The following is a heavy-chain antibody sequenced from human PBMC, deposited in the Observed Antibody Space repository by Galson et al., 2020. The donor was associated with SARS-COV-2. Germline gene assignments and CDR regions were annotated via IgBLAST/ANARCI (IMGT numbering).Heavy chain of an antibody. CDR3: ASSSTVTGYSVDY. CDR1: GGSISSFY. D-gene: IGHD3-9*01. J-gene: IGHJ4*02. Sequence: SETLSLTCTVSGGSISSFYWSWIRQPPGKGLEWIGYTYYTGSTTYSPSLKSRVTISIDTSKNQFSLRLSSVTAADTAVYYCASSSTVTGYSVDYWGQGTLVTVSS. CDR2: TYYTGST. V-gene: IGHV4-59*01.